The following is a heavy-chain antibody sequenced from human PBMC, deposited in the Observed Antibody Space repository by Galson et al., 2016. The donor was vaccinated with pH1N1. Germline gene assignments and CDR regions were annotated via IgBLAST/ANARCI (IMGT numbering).Heavy chain of an antibody. CDR1: GGSLGGFY. CDR2: VNHSGTT. J-gene: IGHJ6*03. Sequence: TLSLTCAVSGGSLGGFYWTWVRQSPGVGLEWIGEVNHSGTTNYNPSLRGPVTISVDSSPQFSLTLTPVTAADTAVYYCARKRGGYNRDLHFYYYYYMDVWAKGTTVTVS. CDR3: ARKRGGYNRDLHFYYYYYMDV. D-gene: IGHD1-14*01. V-gene: IGHV4-34*01.